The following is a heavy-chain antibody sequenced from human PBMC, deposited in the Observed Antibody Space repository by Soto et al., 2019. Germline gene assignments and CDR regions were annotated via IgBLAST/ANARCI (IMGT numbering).Heavy chain of an antibody. CDR3: ARHSAGTLLVS. V-gene: IGHV3-21*06. D-gene: IGHD2-15*01. CDR2: ISVTSSYI. Sequence: EVQLEASGGGLVKPGGSLRLSCAASGFMFNNYDMDWVRQTPGKGLEWLSSISVTSSYIYYADSVKGRFTISRDNAKNSLYLQMTGLRAEDTAVYYCARHSAGTLLVSLGKGTLVTVSS. J-gene: IGHJ4*02. CDR1: GFMFNNYD.